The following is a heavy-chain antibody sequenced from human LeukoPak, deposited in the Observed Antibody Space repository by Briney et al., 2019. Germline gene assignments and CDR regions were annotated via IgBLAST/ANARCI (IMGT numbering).Heavy chain of an antibody. CDR1: GFTFSNYG. Sequence: PGGSLRLSCAASGFTFSNYGMHWVRQAPGKGLEWVSCITSNIYTYYADSVRGRFTISRDNSQNSVYLVMNSLRAEDTAVYYCARERDTSMVALDSWGQGALVTVSS. CDR3: ARERDTSMVALDS. J-gene: IGHJ4*02. D-gene: IGHD5-18*01. V-gene: IGHV3-21*06. CDR2: ITSNIYT.